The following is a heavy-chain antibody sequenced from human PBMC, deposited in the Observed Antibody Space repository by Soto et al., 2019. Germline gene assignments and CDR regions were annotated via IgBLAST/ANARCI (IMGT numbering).Heavy chain of an antibody. CDR3: AREAGYWSRTRCYRRAFDT. V-gene: IGHV3-74*03. CDR2: VNTVGGTS. D-gene: IGHD2-2*01. CDR1: GFTFSGHW. Sequence: EVQLVESGGDLVRPGGSLRLSCAASGFTFSGHWMHWVRQVPGKGLEWVSRVNTVGGTSAYPDSVKGRFTISRENAKNTLYLPLSGLRAEDAAVYYCAREAGYWSRTRCYRRAFDTWGQGTTVSVSS. J-gene: IGHJ3*02.